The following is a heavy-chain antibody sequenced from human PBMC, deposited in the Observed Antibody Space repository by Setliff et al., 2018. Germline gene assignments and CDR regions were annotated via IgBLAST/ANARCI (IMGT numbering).Heavy chain of an antibody. V-gene: IGHV4-59*04. D-gene: IGHD2-15*01. Sequence: SETLSLTCTVSGGSISSYYWSWIRQPPGKGLEWIGYIYYSGNIYYNPSLKSRVTMSVDTSKNQFSLKLRSVTAADTAIYYCARHVDCSGGRCYSLSNWFDPWGPGTLVTVS. CDR2: IYYSGNI. J-gene: IGHJ5*02. CDR1: GGSISSYY. CDR3: ARHVDCSGGRCYSLSNWFDP.